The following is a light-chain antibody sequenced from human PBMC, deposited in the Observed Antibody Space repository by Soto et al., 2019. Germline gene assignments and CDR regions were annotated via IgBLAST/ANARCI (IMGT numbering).Light chain of an antibody. CDR3: LQRSDWPIT. J-gene: IGKJ5*01. Sequence: EIVLTQSPPTLSLSPGESAALSCRVSQTISTYLAWYQQKPGQAPRLLIHDASTRATGIPARFSGSGSGTDFTLTISYLEPEDFAVYYCLQRSDWPITFGQGTRLE. CDR1: QTISTY. CDR2: DAS. V-gene: IGKV3-11*01.